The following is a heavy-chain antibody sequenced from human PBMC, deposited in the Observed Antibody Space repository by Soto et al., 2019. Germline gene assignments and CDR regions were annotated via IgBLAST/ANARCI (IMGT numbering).Heavy chain of an antibody. J-gene: IGHJ4*02. Sequence: SETLSLTCAVYGGSFSGYYWSRIRQPPGKGLEWIGEINHSGSTNYNPSLKSRVTISVDTSKNQFSLKLSSVTAADTAVYYCARGNPPATIFEASQYYFDYWGQGTLVTVSS. CDR1: GGSFSGYY. V-gene: IGHV4-34*01. CDR3: ARGNPPATIFEASQYYFDY. D-gene: IGHD3-3*01. CDR2: INHSGST.